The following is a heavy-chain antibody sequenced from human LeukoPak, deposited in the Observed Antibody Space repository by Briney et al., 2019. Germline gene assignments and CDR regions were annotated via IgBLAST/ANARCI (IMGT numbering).Heavy chain of an antibody. CDR3: ARAKSIAAVGGFDP. D-gene: IGHD6-13*01. CDR2: IDSSGSSI. J-gene: IGHJ5*02. CDR1: GFTFSSYE. V-gene: IGHV3-48*03. Sequence: PGGSLRLSCAASGFTFSSYEMNWVRQAPGKGLEWVSYIDSSGSSIHYADSVKGRFTISRDNAKNSLYLQMNSLRAEDTAAYYCARAKSIAAVGGFDPWGQGTLVTVSS.